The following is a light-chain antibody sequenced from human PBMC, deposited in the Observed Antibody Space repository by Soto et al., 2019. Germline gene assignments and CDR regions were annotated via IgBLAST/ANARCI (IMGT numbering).Light chain of an antibody. V-gene: IGKV3-15*01. Sequence: EIVMTRSPATLSVSPGERATLSCRASQTVGTNLAWYQRKPGQAPRLLISGASARATGLPVRFSGSGSGTDFTLTISSMQSEDFAVYYCQQYNNWPQTFGQGTKVDXK. CDR1: QTVGTN. CDR2: GAS. CDR3: QQYNNWPQT. J-gene: IGKJ1*01.